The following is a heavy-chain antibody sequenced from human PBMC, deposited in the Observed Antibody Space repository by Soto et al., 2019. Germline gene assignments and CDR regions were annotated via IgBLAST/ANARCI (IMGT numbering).Heavy chain of an antibody. CDR3: ERIDVRGVPQAWFDP. V-gene: IGHV2-70*11. J-gene: IGHJ5*02. CDR1: GFSLSTSGMC. D-gene: IGHD3-10*01. CDR2: IDWDDDK. Sequence: SGPTLVNPTQTLILTCTFSGFSLSTSGMCVSWIRQPPGKALEWLARIDWDDDKYYSTSLKTRLTISKDTSKNQVVLTMTNMDPVDTATYYCERIDVRGVPQAWFDPWGQGTLVTVSS.